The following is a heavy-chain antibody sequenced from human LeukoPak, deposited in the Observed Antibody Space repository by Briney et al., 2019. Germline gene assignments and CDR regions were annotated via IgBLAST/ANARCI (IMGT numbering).Heavy chain of an antibody. CDR1: GYSISSGYY. Sequence: EPSETLSLTCTVSGYSISSGYYWGWIRQPPGKGLEWIGSIYHSGSTNYNPSLKSRVTISVDTSKNQFSLKLSSVTAADTAVYYCARGKNYYDSSGAQHNWFDPWGQGTLVTVSS. D-gene: IGHD3-22*01. V-gene: IGHV4-38-2*02. J-gene: IGHJ5*02. CDR3: ARGKNYYDSSGAQHNWFDP. CDR2: IYHSGST.